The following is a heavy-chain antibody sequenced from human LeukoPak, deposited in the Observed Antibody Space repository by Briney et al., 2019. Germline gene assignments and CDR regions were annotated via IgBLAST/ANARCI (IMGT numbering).Heavy chain of an antibody. J-gene: IGHJ6*02. CDR3: ARDPPPTPSYYFGMDV. Sequence: SVKVSCKASGGTFSSYAISWVRQAPGQGLEWMGGIIPIFGTANYAQKFQGRVTITADESTSTAYMELSSPRSEDTAVYYCARDPPPTPSYYFGMDVWGQGTTVTVSS. CDR1: GGTFSSYA. CDR2: IIPIFGTA. V-gene: IGHV1-69*13.